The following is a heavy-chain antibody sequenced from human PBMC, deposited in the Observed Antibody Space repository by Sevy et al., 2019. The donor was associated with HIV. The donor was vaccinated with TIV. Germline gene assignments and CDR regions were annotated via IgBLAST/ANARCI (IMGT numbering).Heavy chain of an antibody. CDR1: GYTFTSYG. Sequence: ASVKVSCKASGYTFTSYGISWVRQAPGQGLEWMGWISAYNGNRNYAQKLQGRVTMTTDTSTSTAYMELGSLRSDDTAVYYCARDTPRPYYYYGMDVWGQGTTVTVSS. CDR3: ARDTPRPYYYYGMDV. J-gene: IGHJ6*02. CDR2: ISAYNGNR. V-gene: IGHV1-18*01.